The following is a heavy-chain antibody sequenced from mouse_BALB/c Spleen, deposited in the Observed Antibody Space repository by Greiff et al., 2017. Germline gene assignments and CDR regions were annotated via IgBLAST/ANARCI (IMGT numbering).Heavy chain of an antibody. Sequence: EVQLQESGTVLARPGASVKMSCKASGYTFTSYWMHWVKQRPGQGLEWIGAIYPGNSDTSYNQKFKGKAKLTAVTSTSTAYMELSSLTNEDSAVYYCTRHYYGSTYYFDYWGQGTTLTVSS. D-gene: IGHD1-1*01. CDR3: TRHYYGSTYYFDY. V-gene: IGHV1-5*01. CDR1: GYTFTSYW. CDR2: IYPGNSDT. J-gene: IGHJ2*01.